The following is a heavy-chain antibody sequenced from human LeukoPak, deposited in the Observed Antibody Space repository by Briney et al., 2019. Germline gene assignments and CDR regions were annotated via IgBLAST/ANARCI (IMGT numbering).Heavy chain of an antibody. CDR3: ARRCSSTSCSTPAFDI. CDR2: INPNSGGT. CDR1: GYTFTGYY. J-gene: IGHJ3*02. V-gene: IGHV1-2*02. D-gene: IGHD2-2*01. Sequence: ASVKVSCKASGYTFTGYYMHWVRQAPGQGLEWMGWINPNSGGTNYAQKFQGRVTMTRDTSISTAYMELSRLRSDDTAVYYCARRCSSTSCSTPAFDIWGQGTMVTVSS.